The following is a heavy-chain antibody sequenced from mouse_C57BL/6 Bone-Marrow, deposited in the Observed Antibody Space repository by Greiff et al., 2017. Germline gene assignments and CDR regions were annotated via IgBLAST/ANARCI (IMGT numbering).Heavy chain of an antibody. D-gene: IGHD1-1*02. J-gene: IGHJ4*01. CDR1: GFTFSSYA. V-gene: IGHV5-4*01. Sequence: EVKLMESGGGLVKPGGSLKLSCAASGFTFSSYAMSWVRQTPEKRLEWVATISDGGSYTYYPDNVKGRFTISRDNAKNNLYLQMSHLKSEDTAMYYCARDSDPYRGIWYWGQGTSVTVSS. CDR3: ARDSDPYRGIWY. CDR2: ISDGGSYT.